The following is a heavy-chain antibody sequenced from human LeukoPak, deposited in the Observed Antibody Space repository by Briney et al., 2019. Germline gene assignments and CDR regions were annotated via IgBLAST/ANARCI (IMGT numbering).Heavy chain of an antibody. J-gene: IGHJ4*02. CDR1: GYTFFNYV. CDR3: AIGYVSGGYHHRVFYS. CDR2: ISPYNGET. D-gene: IGHD3-22*01. Sequence: EASVTVSFKTSGYTFFNYVLSWVRQAPGQGLEWVGWISPYNGETDSAPKFQGRVTLTTDKSTTTGNMELTSLRSDDTAIYYCAIGYVSGGYHHRVFYSWGQGTLVTVSS. V-gene: IGHV1-18*01.